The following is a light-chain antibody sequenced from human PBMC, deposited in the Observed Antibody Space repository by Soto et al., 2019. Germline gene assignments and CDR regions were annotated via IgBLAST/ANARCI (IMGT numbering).Light chain of an antibody. CDR1: SSDVGGYNY. CDR2: EVS. J-gene: IGLJ1*01. V-gene: IGLV2-8*01. CDR3: RSYAGSNNLGV. Sequence: QSVLTQPPSASGSPGQSVTISCTGTSSDVGGYNYVSWYQQHPGKAPKLMIYEVSKRPSGVPDRFPGSKSGNTASLTVSGLQAEDEADYYCRSYAGSNNLGVFGTGTKVTVL.